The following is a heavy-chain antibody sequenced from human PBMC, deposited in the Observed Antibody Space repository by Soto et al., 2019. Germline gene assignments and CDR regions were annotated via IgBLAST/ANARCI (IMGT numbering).Heavy chain of an antibody. V-gene: IGHV3-7*03. D-gene: IGHD3-16*02. Sequence: EVQLVESGGGLVQPGGSLRLSCAASGFTFSSYWMSWVRQPPGKGLEWVANIKQDGSEKYYVDSVKGRFTISRDNAKNSLYLQMNSLRAEDTAVYYCARVIMITFGGVIVIDAFDIWGQGTMVTVSS. CDR1: GFTFSSYW. CDR3: ARVIMITFGGVIVIDAFDI. J-gene: IGHJ3*02. CDR2: IKQDGSEK.